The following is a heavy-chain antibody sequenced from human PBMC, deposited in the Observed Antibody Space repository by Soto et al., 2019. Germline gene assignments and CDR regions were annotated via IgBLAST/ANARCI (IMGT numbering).Heavy chain of an antibody. J-gene: IGHJ6*02. CDR3: ARDPSYYGMDV. V-gene: IGHV1-3*05. Sequence: QVQLVQSGAEEKKPGASVKVSCKASGYTFTSYAMHWVRQAPGQRLEWMGWINAGNGNTKYSQKFQGRVTITRYTSASTAYMELSRLRSEDTAVYYCARDPSYYGMDVWGQGTTVTVSS. CDR2: INAGNGNT. CDR1: GYTFTSYA.